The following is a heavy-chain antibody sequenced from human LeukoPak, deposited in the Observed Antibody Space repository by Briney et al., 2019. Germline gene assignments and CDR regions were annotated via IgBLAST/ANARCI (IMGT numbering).Heavy chain of an antibody. CDR1: GYTFTSYG. Sequence: GASVKVSCKASGYTFTSYGISWVRQAPGQGLEWMGWISAYNGNTNYAQKLQGRVTMTTDTSTSTAYMELRSLRSDDTAVYYRARSGNYYDSSGYYYSQYYFDYWGQGTLVTVSS. V-gene: IGHV1-18*01. CDR2: ISAYNGNT. CDR3: ARSGNYYDSSGYYYSQYYFDY. D-gene: IGHD3-22*01. J-gene: IGHJ4*02.